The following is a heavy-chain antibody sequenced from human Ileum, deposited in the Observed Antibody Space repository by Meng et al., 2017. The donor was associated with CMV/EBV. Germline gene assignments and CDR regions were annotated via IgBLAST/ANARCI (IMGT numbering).Heavy chain of an antibody. CDR3: TRGAGAHSSKFDF. V-gene: IGHV7-4-1*02. CDR1: GYDFITYG. J-gene: IGHJ4*02. CDR2: IDTNTGNP. D-gene: IGHD6-13*01. Sequence: QVQLVQSGSELKEPGASVKVSCKTSGYDFITYGINWLREAPGQRLEWMGWIDTNTGNPTYAQDFTGRFVFSLDTSVSTAYLQISSLRAEDTAVYYCTRGAGAHSSKFDFWGRGTLVTVSS.